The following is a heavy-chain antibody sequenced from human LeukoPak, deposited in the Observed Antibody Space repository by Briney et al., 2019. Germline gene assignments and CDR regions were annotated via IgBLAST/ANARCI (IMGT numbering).Heavy chain of an antibody. CDR3: VTPDLPDVGVL. CDR2: IYPGDSDT. Sequence: KRGESLKISCKGSGYSFTSSWIGWVRPMPGKGLEWMGIIYPGDSDTRYSPSFQGQVTISADKSISTAYLQWSSLKASDSAIYYCVTPDLPDVGVLWGQGTLVTVSS. J-gene: IGHJ4*02. CDR1: GYSFTSSW. V-gene: IGHV5-51*01. D-gene: IGHD2-21*01.